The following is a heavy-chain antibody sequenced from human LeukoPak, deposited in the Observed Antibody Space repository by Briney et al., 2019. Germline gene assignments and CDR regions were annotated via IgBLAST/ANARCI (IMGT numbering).Heavy chain of an antibody. V-gene: IGHV5-51*01. J-gene: IGHJ3*02. CDR2: IYPDDSDT. D-gene: IGHD6-13*01. Sequence: GESLKISCKGSGYSFTSYWIGWVRQMPGKGLEWMGIIYPDDSDTKYSPSFQGQVTVSADKSISTAYLQWSSLKASDTAVYYCARPPYTSSSDAFDIWGQGTMVTVSS. CDR1: GYSFTSYW. CDR3: ARPPYTSSSDAFDI.